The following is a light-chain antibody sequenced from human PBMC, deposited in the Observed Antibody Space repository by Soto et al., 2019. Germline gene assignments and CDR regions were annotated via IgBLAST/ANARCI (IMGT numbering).Light chain of an antibody. CDR3: CSYAGSSTYVV. V-gene: IGLV2-23*01. CDR2: EGS. J-gene: IGLJ2*01. CDR1: SSGVGSYNL. Sequence: QSALTQPASVSGSPGQSITISCTGTSSGVGSYNLVSWYQQHPGKAPKLMIYEGSKRPSGVSNRFSGSKSGNTASLTISGLHAEDEADYYCCSYAGSSTYVVFGGGTKVTVL.